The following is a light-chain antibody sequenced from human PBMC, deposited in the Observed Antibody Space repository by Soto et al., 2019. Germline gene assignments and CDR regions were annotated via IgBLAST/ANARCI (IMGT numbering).Light chain of an antibody. Sequence: DIQMTQSPSTLSASVGDRVTITCRASQSISSWLAWYQQKPGKAPKLLIYDASSLQSGVPSRFTGSGSGIEFTLTISGLQPDDFATYYCQQYNTWWTFGQGTKVEIK. CDR1: QSISSW. J-gene: IGKJ1*01. V-gene: IGKV1-5*01. CDR2: DAS. CDR3: QQYNTWWT.